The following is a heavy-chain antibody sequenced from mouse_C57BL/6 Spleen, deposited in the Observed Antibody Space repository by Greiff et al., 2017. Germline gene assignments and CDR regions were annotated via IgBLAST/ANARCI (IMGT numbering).Heavy chain of an antibody. D-gene: IGHD4-1*01. CDR2: INPGSGGT. CDR1: GYAFTNYL. Sequence: VQLQQSGAELVRPGTSVKVSCKASGYAFTNYLIEWVKQRPGQGLEWIGVINPGSGGTNYNEKFKGKATLTADKPSSTAYMQLSSLTSEDSAVYFCAITGTNYWGQGTTLTVSS. J-gene: IGHJ2*01. CDR3: AITGTNY. V-gene: IGHV1-54*01.